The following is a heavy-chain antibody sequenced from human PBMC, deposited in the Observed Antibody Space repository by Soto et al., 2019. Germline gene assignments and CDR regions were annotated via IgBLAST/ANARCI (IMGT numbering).Heavy chain of an antibody. CDR1: GYTFTSYA. V-gene: IGHV1-3*01. Sequence: ASVKLSCKASGYTFTSYAMHWVRQAPGQRLEWMGWINAGNGNTKYSQKFQGRVTITRDTSASTAYMELSSLRSEDTAVYYCARGLGLYYFDFWGQGTLVTGSA. CDR3: ARGLGLYYFDF. J-gene: IGHJ4*02. CDR2: INAGNGNT. D-gene: IGHD1-26*01.